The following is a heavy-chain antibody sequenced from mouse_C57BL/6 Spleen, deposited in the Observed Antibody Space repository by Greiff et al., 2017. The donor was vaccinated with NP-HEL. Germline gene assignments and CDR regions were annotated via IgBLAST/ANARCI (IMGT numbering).Heavy chain of an antibody. J-gene: IGHJ2*01. Sequence: EVQLQQSGPELVKPGASVKISCKASGYTFTDYYMNWVKQSHGKSLEWIGDINPNNGGTSYNQKFKGKATLTVDKSSSTAYMELRSLTSEDSAVYYCARSYDYLHFDYWGQGTTLTVSS. CDR3: ARSYDYLHFDY. D-gene: IGHD2-4*01. CDR2: INPNNGGT. V-gene: IGHV1-26*01. CDR1: GYTFTDYY.